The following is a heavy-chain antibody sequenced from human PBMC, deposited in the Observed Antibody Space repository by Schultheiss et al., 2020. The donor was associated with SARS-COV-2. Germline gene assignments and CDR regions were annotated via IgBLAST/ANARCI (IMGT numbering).Heavy chain of an antibody. CDR1: GYTFTGYY. CDR3: ARSYGSGDLDAFDI. CDR2: ISAYNGNT. J-gene: IGHJ3*02. V-gene: IGHV1-18*04. Sequence: ASVKVSCKASGYTFTGYYMHWVRKAPGQGLEWMGWISAYNGNTNYAQKLQGRVTMTTDTSTSTAYMELRSLRSDDTAVYYCARSYGSGDLDAFDIWGQGTMVTVSS. D-gene: IGHD3-10*01.